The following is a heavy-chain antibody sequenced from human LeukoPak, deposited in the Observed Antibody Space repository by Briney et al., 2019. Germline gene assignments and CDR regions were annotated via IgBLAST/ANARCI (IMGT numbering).Heavy chain of an antibody. CDR1: GGSISSSSYY. V-gene: IGHV4-39*07. CDR3: ARVGNDFWSGYYDPYYYYYYMDV. D-gene: IGHD3-3*01. J-gene: IGHJ6*03. Sequence: PSETLSLTCTVSGGSISSSSYYWGWIRQPPGKGLEWIGSIYYSGSTYYNPSLKSRVTISVDTSKNQFSLKLSSVTAADTAVYYCARVGNDFWSGYYDPYYYYYYMDVWGKGTTVTVSS. CDR2: IYYSGST.